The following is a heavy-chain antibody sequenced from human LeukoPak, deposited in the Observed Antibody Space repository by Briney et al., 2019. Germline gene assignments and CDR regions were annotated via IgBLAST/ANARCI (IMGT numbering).Heavy chain of an antibody. CDR3: AREYTTSSTAFDI. CDR1: GGSFSGHY. CDR2: INHSGST. Sequence: SETLSRTCAVYGGSFSGHYWSWIRQPPGKGLEWIGEINHSGSTNYNPPLKSRVTISIDTSKNQFSLKLSSVTAADTAVYFCAREYTTSSTAFDIWGQGTMVTVSS. J-gene: IGHJ3*02. V-gene: IGHV4-34*01. D-gene: IGHD6-6*01.